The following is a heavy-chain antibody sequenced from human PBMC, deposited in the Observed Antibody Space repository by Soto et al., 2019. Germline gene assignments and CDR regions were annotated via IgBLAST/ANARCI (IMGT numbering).Heavy chain of an antibody. D-gene: IGHD3-10*01. Sequence: PSETLSVTCTVSVGSTSSYYWSWVRQPPGKGLEWIGFIHFSGDTKYNPSLKSRVTISLDTSQNQLSLKLTSVTAADTAVYYCARESAGSGRNNWFDPWGQGVLVTVSS. CDR2: IHFSGDT. V-gene: IGHV4-59*01. CDR3: ARESAGSGRNNWFDP. J-gene: IGHJ5*02. CDR1: VGSTSSYY.